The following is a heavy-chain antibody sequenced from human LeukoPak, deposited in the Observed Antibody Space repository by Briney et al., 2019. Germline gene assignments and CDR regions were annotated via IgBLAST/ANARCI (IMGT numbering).Heavy chain of an antibody. CDR1: GFSVSTHE. CDR3: ARGRPEFFGSGTYLND. CDR2: ISSSGTTI. V-gene: IGHV3-48*03. J-gene: IGHJ4*02. Sequence: GGSLRLSCAASGFSVSTHEMNWVRQAPGKGLECVPYISSSGTTISYADSVEGRFTISRDNAKNSLYLEMNSLRVEDTAVYYCARGRPEFFGSGTYLNDWGQGTLVTVSS. D-gene: IGHD3-10*01.